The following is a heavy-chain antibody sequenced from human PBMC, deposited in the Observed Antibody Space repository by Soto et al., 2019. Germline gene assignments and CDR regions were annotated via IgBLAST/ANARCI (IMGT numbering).Heavy chain of an antibody. Sequence: SETLSLTCTVSGGSISSGGYYWSWIRQHPGKGLEWIGYIYYSGSTYYNPSLKSRVTISVDTSKNQFSLKLSSVTAADTAVYYCARGSIYYDSSGYDYWGQGTLVTVSS. V-gene: IGHV4-31*03. CDR3: ARGSIYYDSSGYDY. D-gene: IGHD3-22*01. CDR2: IYYSGST. CDR1: GGSISSGGYY. J-gene: IGHJ4*02.